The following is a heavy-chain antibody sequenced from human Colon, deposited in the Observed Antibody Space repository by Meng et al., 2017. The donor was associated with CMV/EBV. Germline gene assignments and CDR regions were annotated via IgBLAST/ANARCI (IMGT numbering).Heavy chain of an antibody. J-gene: IGHJ5*02. CDR1: GGSINRSSYY. Sequence: LSCSVSGGSINRSSYYWGWVRQPPGKGLEWIGSIYYSGSAYYNPSLKSRVTVSVDTAKNQFFLKLSSVTAADTAVYYCARGGDGSGYYYRHWFDPWGQGTLVTVSS. V-gene: IGHV4-39*07. D-gene: IGHD3-22*01. CDR2: IYYSGSA. CDR3: ARGGDGSGYYYRHWFDP.